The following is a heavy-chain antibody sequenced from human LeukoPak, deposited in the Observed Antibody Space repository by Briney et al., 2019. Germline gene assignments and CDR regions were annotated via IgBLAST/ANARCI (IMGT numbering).Heavy chain of an antibody. D-gene: IGHD2-2*01. Sequence: ASVKVSCKASGYTFTTYGISWVRQAPGQGLEWMGWISAYNGNRNYAQKLQGRVTMTTDTSTSTAYMGLRSLRSDDTAVYYCAREYCSSTSCYGVDYWGQGTLVTVSS. CDR1: GYTFTTYG. CDR3: AREYCSSTSCYGVDY. V-gene: IGHV1-18*01. CDR2: ISAYNGNR. J-gene: IGHJ4*02.